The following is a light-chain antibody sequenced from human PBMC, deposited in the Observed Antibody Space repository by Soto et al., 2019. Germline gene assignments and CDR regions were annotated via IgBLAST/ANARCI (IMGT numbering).Light chain of an antibody. Sequence: QSALTQPASVSGSPGQSITISCTGTSSDIGGHDFLSWYQQHPGKAPKLIICEVNNRPSGVSNRFSASKSGNTASLTIAGLKTEYEADYYCMSYRSGDTLVFGTGTKLTVL. CDR2: EVN. CDR3: MSYRSGDTLV. V-gene: IGLV2-14*01. CDR1: SSDIGGHDF. J-gene: IGLJ1*01.